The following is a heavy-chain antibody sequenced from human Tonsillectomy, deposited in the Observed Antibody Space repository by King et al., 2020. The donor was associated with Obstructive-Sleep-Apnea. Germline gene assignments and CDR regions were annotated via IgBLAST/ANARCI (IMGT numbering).Heavy chain of an antibody. CDR1: GGTFSSYA. CDR2: IIPILGIA. Sequence: QLVQSGAEVKKPGSSVKVSCKASGGTFSSYAISWVRQAPGQGLEWMGGIIPILGIANYAQKFQGRVTITADKSTSTAYMELSSLRSEDTAVYYCADYCSSTSCYAESRVDVWGLGTTVTVSS. V-gene: IGHV1-69*10. D-gene: IGHD2-2*01. J-gene: IGHJ6*02. CDR3: ADYCSSTSCYAESRVDV.